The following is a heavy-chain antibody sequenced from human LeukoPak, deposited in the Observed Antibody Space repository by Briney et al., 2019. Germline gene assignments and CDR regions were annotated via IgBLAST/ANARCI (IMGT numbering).Heavy chain of an antibody. Sequence: GESLKISCKGSGYSFTSYWIGWVRQMPGKGLEWMGIIYPGDSDTRYSPSFQGQVTISADKSISTAYLQWSSLKASDTAMYYCVRVGSGSSTSSNWFDPWGQGTLVTVSS. V-gene: IGHV5-51*01. J-gene: IGHJ5*02. CDR2: IYPGDSDT. CDR1: GYSFTSYW. CDR3: VRVGSGSSTSSNWFDP. D-gene: IGHD2-2*01.